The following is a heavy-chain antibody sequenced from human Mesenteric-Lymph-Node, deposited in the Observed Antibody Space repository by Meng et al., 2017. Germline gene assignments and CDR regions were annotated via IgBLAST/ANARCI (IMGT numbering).Heavy chain of an antibody. CDR1: GYTFTSYD. J-gene: IGHJ4*02. V-gene: IGHV1-2*02. Sequence: ASVKVSCKASGYTFTSYDINWVRQATGQGLEWMGWINPNSGGTNYAQKFQDRVTMTRDTSISTAYMDLSSLTSDDTAVYYCARDRGSSWWGANYYFDFWDQGTLVTVSS. CDR2: INPNSGGT. CDR3: ARDRGSSWWGANYYFDF. D-gene: IGHD6-13*01.